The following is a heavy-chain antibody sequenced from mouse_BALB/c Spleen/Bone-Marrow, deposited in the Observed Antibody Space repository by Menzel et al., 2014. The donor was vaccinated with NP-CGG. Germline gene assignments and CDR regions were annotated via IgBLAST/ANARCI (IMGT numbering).Heavy chain of an antibody. V-gene: IGHV1S41*01. J-gene: IGHJ4*01. CDR3: VRRGNPIVYYAMDY. Sequence: DLVKPGASVKLSCKASGYTFTSYWINWIKQRPGQGLEWIGRIAPGSGSTYYNEMFKGKATFTVDTSSSTAYMQFNSLTSEDSAVYYCVRRGNPIVYYAMDYWGQGTSVTVSS. CDR2: IAPGSGST. CDR1: GYTFTSYW.